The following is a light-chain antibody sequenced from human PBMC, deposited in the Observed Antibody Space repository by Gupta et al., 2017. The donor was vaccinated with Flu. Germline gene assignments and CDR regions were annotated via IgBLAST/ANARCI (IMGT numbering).Light chain of an antibody. CDR1: QSVSSSY. CDR2: GAS. CDR3: QQYGSSPGT. Sequence: EIVLTQSPGPLPLYPGERATLSCRASQSVSSSYLAWYQQKPGQAPRLLIYGASSRATGIPDRFSGSGSGTDFTLTISRLEPEDFAVYYCQQYGSSPGTFGQGTKVEIK. J-gene: IGKJ1*01. V-gene: IGKV3-20*01.